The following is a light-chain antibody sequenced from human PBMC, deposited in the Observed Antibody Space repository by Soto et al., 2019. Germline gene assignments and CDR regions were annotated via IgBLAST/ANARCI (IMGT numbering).Light chain of an antibody. J-gene: IGLJ3*02. V-gene: IGLV2-8*01. CDR3: MCYAGGNNWV. Sequence: QSALTQPPSASGSPGQSVTISCTGTSSDVGTHGYVSWYQQHAGKAPKLMIYDVTKRPSGVPDRFSGSKSANTASLTVSGLQAEDEADYYCMCYAGGNNWVFGGGTKLNRP. CDR1: SSDVGTHGY. CDR2: DVT.